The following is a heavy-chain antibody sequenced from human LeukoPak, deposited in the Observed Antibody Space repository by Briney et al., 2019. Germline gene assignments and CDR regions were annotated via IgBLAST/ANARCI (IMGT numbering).Heavy chain of an antibody. V-gene: IGHV5-51*01. Sequence: GESLKISCKGSGYSFTTYWIGWVRQMPGKGLEWMGIVYPDDSDTKYSPSFQGQVTISADKSISTAYLQRSSLKASDTAMYYCARRGYCSGGSCFWYFDLWGRGTLVTVSS. J-gene: IGHJ2*01. CDR1: GYSFTTYW. CDR3: ARRGYCSGGSCFWYFDL. D-gene: IGHD2-15*01. CDR2: VYPDDSDT.